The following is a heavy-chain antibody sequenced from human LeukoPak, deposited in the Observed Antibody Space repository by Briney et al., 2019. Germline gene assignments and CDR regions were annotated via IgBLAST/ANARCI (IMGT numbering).Heavy chain of an antibody. V-gene: IGHV3-30*18. J-gene: IGHJ4*02. CDR2: ISNDGSNK. CDR1: GFTFSSYG. Sequence: AGGSLRLSCAASGFTFSSYGMHWVRQAPGKGLEWVAVISNDGSNKYYADSVKGRSTISRDNSKNTLYLQMNSLRAEDTAVYYCAKGVWMATRTSADYWGQGTLVTVSS. CDR3: AKGVWMATRTSADY. D-gene: IGHD5-24*01.